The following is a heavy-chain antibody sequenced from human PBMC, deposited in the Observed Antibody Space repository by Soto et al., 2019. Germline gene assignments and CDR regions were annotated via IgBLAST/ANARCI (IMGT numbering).Heavy chain of an antibody. CDR3: AHGSGWLFDF. CDR1: GFSPTSNAVG. V-gene: IGHV2-5*02. CDR2: IYWDDDN. Sequence: QITLKESGPTLVKPTQTLTLTCTFSGFSPTSNAVGVGWFRQPPGKALEWLALIYWDDDNHYSPSLKSRLTFTKDTSKNQVVLIMTNMDPVDTATYYCAHGSGWLFDFWGQGTLVTVSS. J-gene: IGHJ4*02. D-gene: IGHD6-19*01.